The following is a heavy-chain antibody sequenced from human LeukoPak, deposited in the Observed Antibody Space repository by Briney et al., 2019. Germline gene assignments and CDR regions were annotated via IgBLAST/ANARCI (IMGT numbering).Heavy chain of an antibody. CDR3: ARDRRGFGEFTIDY. Sequence: ASVKVSCKASGYTFTSYGISWVRQAPGQGLEWMGWISAYNGNTNYAQKLQGRVTMTTDTSTSTAYMELRSLRSDDTAVYYCARDRRGFGEFTIDYWRQGTLVTVSS. CDR1: GYTFTSYG. V-gene: IGHV1-18*01. CDR2: ISAYNGNT. D-gene: IGHD3-10*01. J-gene: IGHJ4*02.